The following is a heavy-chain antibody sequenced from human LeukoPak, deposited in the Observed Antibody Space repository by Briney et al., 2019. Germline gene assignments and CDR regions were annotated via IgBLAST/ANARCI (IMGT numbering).Heavy chain of an antibody. CDR1: GGSFSGYY. Sequence: PSETLSLTCAVYGGSFSGYYWSWIRQPPGKGLEWIGEINHSGSTNYNPSLKSRVTISVDTSKNQFSLKLTSVTAADTAVYYCARGPHYDILTGHYGRLNYFDYWGQGTLVTVSS. J-gene: IGHJ4*02. D-gene: IGHD3-9*01. CDR3: ARGPHYDILTGHYGRLNYFDY. V-gene: IGHV4-34*01. CDR2: INHSGST.